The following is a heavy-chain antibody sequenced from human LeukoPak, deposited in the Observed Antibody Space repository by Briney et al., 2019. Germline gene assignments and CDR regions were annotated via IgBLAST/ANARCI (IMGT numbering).Heavy chain of an antibody. CDR1: GFTVSSNY. V-gene: IGHV3-66*01. CDR2: IYSGGST. CDR3: ASVPVVRGVDAFDI. D-gene: IGHD3-10*01. Sequence: GGSLRLSCAASGFTVSSNYMSWVRQAPGKGLEWVSVIYSGGSTYYADSVKGRFTISRDNSKNTLYLQMNSLRAEDTAVYYCASVPVVRGVDAFDIWGQGTMVTVSS. J-gene: IGHJ3*02.